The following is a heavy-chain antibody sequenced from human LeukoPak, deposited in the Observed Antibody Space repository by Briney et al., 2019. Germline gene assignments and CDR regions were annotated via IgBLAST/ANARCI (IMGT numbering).Heavy chain of an antibody. Sequence: GGSLRLSCAASGFTFSSFEMNWVRQAPGKGLEWVSYISSMGGTMYYADSVRGRFTISRDNSKNTLYLQMNSLRAEDTAVYYCARRLEYSGSKGVFDYWGQGTLVTVSS. CDR2: ISSMGGTM. D-gene: IGHD1-26*01. J-gene: IGHJ4*02. CDR1: GFTFSSFE. V-gene: IGHV3-48*03. CDR3: ARRLEYSGSKGVFDY.